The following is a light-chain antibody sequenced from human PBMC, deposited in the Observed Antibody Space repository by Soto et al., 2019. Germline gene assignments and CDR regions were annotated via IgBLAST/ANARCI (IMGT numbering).Light chain of an antibody. J-gene: IGKJ1*01. V-gene: IGKV3-15*01. CDR3: QQYNNWPPWT. CDR1: QSVSSN. Sequence: EVVMTQSPDTLSVSPGERATLSCRASQSVSSNLAWFQHKPGQAPRLLIYGASTRATGIPARFSGSGSGTDFTLTINSLQSEDFAVYYCQQYNNWPPWTFGQGTKVEIK. CDR2: GAS.